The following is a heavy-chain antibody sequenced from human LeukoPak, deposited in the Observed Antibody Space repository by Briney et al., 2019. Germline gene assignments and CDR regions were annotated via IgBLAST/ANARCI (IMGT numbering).Heavy chain of an antibody. CDR3: ARQMDTAMVTGHYYYYMDV. CDR1: GGSISSYY. Sequence: SETLSLTCTVSGGSISSYYWCWIRQPPGKGLEWIGYIYYSGGTNYNPSLKSRVTISVDTSKNQFSLKLSSVTAADTAVYYCARQMDTAMVTGHYYYYMDVWGKGTTVTVSS. D-gene: IGHD5-18*01. CDR2: IYYSGGT. V-gene: IGHV4-59*08. J-gene: IGHJ6*03.